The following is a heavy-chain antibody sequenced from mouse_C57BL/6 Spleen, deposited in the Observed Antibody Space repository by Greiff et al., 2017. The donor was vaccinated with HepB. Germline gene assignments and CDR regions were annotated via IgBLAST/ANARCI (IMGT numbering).Heavy chain of an antibody. CDR1: GYSITSGYY. CDR2: ISYDGSN. J-gene: IGHJ2*01. D-gene: IGHD2-3*01. CDR3: ASDGYYYFDY. Sequence: EVKLMESGPGLVKPSQSLSLTCSVTGYSITSGYYWNWIRQFPGNKLEWMGYISYDGSNNYNPSLKNRISITRDTSKNQFFLKLNSVTTEDTATYYCASDGYYYFDYWGQGTTLTVSS. V-gene: IGHV3-6*01.